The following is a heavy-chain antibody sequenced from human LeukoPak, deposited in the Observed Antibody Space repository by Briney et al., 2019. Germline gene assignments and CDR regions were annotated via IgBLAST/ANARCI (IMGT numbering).Heavy chain of an antibody. CDR2: ISYDGSNK. CDR1: GVTFSSYA. CDR3: AKVVIHDYGDWVVGPTDAFDI. D-gene: IGHD4-17*01. V-gene: IGHV3-30*04. J-gene: IGHJ3*02. Sequence: QPGGSLRLSCAASGVTFSSYAMHWVRQAPGKGLEWVAVISYDGSNKYYADSVKGRFTISRDNSKNTLYLQMNSLRAEDTAVYYCAKVVIHDYGDWVVGPTDAFDIWGQGTMVTVSS.